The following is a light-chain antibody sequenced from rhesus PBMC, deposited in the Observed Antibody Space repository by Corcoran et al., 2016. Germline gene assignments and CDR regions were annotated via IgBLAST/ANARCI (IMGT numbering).Light chain of an antibody. J-gene: IGKJ2*01. CDR2: CAS. CDR1: QSLLYSSNNQNY. V-gene: IGKV4-1*01. CDR3: QHYYSPPYS. Sequence: DIVMTQSPDSLAVSLGERVTINCKSSQSLLYSSNNQNYLAWYQQKPGQAPKLLIYCASTRKSGVPNRVSGSGAWTDYTLTISGLQAADVAVYYCQHYYSPPYSFGLGTQVEIK.